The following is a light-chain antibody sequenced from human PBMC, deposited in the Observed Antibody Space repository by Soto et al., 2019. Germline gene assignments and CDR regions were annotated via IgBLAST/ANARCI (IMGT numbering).Light chain of an antibody. CDR2: AAS. CDR3: QQYNDWPRT. CDR1: QSVSSN. V-gene: IGKV3-15*01. Sequence: ILMTQSPATLSVSPGERATLSCRASQSVSSNAACYQQKPGQRLRLLIYAASTRAIGIPARYSGTGSGTAFTLTISSLQSEDFAVYFCQQYNDWPRTFGQGTKV. J-gene: IGKJ1*01.